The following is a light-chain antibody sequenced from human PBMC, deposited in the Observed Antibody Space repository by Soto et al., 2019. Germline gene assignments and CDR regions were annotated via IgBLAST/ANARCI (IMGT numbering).Light chain of an antibody. CDR3: SLYSCENTYA. CDR2: EAR. J-gene: IGLJ1*01. Sequence: SALTQPASVSGSPGQSVTISCTGTSNDVGGYNYVSWYQQHPGKAPKLVIYEARNRPSGVPDRFSGSKSGNTASLTISGDLYAHAAHYDFSLYSCENTYAFGSGTK. CDR1: SNDVGGYNY. V-gene: IGLV2-14*01.